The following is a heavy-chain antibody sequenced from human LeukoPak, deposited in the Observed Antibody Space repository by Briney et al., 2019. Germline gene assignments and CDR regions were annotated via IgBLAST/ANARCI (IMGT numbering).Heavy chain of an antibody. CDR3: ARDGDYGDYEILYGMDV. V-gene: IGHV3-53*01. CDR2: IYSGGST. J-gene: IGHJ6*02. CDR1: GFTVSSNY. Sequence: GGSLRLSCAASGFTVSSNYMSWVRQAPGKGLEWVSVIYSGGSTYYADSVKGRFTISRDNAKNSLYLQMNSLRAEDTAVYYCARDGDYGDYEILYGMDVWGQGTTVTVSS. D-gene: IGHD4-17*01.